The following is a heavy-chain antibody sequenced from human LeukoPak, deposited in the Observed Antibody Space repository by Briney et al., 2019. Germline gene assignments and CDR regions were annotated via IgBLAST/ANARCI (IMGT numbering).Heavy chain of an antibody. J-gene: IGHJ4*02. CDR3: ARVGSRQLWFFVY. Sequence: GGSLRLSCAASGFTFSTYSMNWVRQAPGKGLEWVSYISTGSSTIYFADSVKGRFTISSDNSKNTLYLQINSLRADDTAVYYCARVGSRQLWFFVYWGQGTLVTVSS. CDR1: GFTFSTYS. D-gene: IGHD5-18*01. CDR2: ISTGSSTI. V-gene: IGHV3-48*01.